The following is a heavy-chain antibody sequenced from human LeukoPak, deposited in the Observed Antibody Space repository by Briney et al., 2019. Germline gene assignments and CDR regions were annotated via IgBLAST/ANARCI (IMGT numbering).Heavy chain of an antibody. CDR1: GGTFSSYA. Sequence: SVKVSCTASGGTFSSYAISWVRQAPGQGLEWMGGIIPIFGTANYAQKFQGRVTMTEVTSTDTAYMELSSLRSEDTAVYYCAGPTNDAFDIWGQGTMVTVSS. J-gene: IGHJ3*02. D-gene: IGHD1-1*01. CDR3: AGPTNDAFDI. CDR2: IIPIFGTA. V-gene: IGHV1-69*06.